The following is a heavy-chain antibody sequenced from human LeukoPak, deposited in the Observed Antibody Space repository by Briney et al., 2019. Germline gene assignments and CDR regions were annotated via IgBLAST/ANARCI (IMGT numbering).Heavy chain of an antibody. Sequence: SETLSLTCTVSGGSISSSSYYWGWIRQPPGKGLEWIGSIYYSGSTYYNPSLKSRVTISVDTSKNQFSLKLSSVTAADTAVYYCARGEAGSSSWYALDYWGQGTLVTVSS. J-gene: IGHJ4*02. CDR1: GGSISSSSYY. CDR2: IYYSGST. CDR3: ARGEAGSSSWYALDY. D-gene: IGHD6-13*01. V-gene: IGHV4-39*07.